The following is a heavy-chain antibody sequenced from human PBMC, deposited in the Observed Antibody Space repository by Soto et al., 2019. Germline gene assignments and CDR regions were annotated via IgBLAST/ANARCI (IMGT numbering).Heavy chain of an antibody. Sequence: QVQLVQSGAEVKKPGASVKVSCKASGYTFTSYYMHWVRQAPGQGLEWMGIIDPSGGGTSDAQKFQGRLLMTRDTSTSTVYMELRSLRSDDTAVYYCARDRVDCSGGNCWRSVEDTWGQGTLVTVSS. CDR1: GYTFTSYY. V-gene: IGHV1-46*01. CDR3: ARDRVDCSGGNCWRSVEDT. J-gene: IGHJ5*02. D-gene: IGHD2-15*01. CDR2: IDPSGGGT.